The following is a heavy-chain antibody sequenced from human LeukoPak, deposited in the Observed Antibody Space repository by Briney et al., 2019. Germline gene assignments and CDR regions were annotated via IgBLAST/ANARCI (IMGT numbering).Heavy chain of an antibody. J-gene: IGHJ3*01. CDR3: ATYFYTGGFYAFDV. V-gene: IGHV5-51*01. CDR2: IYPDDFRT. Sequence: GESLMISCQASGYMFLKQWIGWVRQQPGKGLEWMAIIYPDDFRTEYAPSLPHQITISADKALSTTYLQWRSLQASDTAMYYCATYFYTGGFYAFDVWGRGTMVTVPA. D-gene: IGHD2-8*02. CDR1: GYMFLKQW.